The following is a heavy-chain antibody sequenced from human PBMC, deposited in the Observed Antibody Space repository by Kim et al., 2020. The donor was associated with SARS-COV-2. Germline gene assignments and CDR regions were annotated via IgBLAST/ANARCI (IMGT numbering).Heavy chain of an antibody. CDR3: AKDDYDFWSGYYTLDY. V-gene: IGHV3-30*18. J-gene: IGHJ4*02. CDR1: GFTFSSYG. Sequence: GALRLSCAASGFTFSSYGMHWVRQAPGKGLEWVAVISYDGSNKYYADSVKGRFTISRDNSKNTLYLQMNSLRAEDTAVYYCAKDDYDFWSGYYTLDYWGQGTLVTVSS. CDR2: ISYDGSNK. D-gene: IGHD3-3*01.